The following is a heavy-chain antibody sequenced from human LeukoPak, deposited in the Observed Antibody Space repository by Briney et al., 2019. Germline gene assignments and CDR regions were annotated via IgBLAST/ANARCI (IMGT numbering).Heavy chain of an antibody. CDR1: GGSISSYY. CDR2: ISYSGST. V-gene: IGHV4-59*01. J-gene: IGHJ4*02. Sequence: PSETLSLICTVSGGSISSYYWSWIRQPPGKGLEYIGYISYSGSTNYNPSLKNRVTISVDTSKNQFSLKLSSVTAADTAVYYCARHYYESSGYWILDYWGQGTLVTVSS. D-gene: IGHD3-22*01. CDR3: ARHYYESSGYWILDY.